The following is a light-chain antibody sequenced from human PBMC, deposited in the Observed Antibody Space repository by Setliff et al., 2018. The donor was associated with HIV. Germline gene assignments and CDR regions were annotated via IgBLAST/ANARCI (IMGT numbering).Light chain of an antibody. J-gene: IGLJ1*01. V-gene: IGLV2-14*03. CDR1: SSDVGAYNY. CDR2: DVS. CDR3: SSYTTNTTFV. Sequence: SALTQPASVSGSPGQSITISCTGTSSDVGAYNYVSWYQQHPGKAPKLMIYDVSNRPSGVSNRFSGSKSGNTASLTISGLQAEDEADYYCSSYTTNTTFVFGTGTKVTVL.